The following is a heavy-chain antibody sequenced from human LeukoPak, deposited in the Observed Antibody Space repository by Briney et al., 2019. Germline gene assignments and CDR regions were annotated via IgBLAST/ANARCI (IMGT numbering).Heavy chain of an antibody. V-gene: IGHV3-11*04. CDR3: ARSPDYCGGDCYPDYYYYYMDV. Sequence: GGSLRLSCAASGFTFSDYYMSWIRQAPGKGLEWVSYISSSGSTIYYADSVKGRFTISRDNAKNSLYLQMNSLRAEDTAAYYCARSPDYCGGDCYPDYYYYYMDVWGKGTTVTVSS. J-gene: IGHJ6*03. CDR2: ISSSGSTI. D-gene: IGHD2-21*02. CDR1: GFTFSDYY.